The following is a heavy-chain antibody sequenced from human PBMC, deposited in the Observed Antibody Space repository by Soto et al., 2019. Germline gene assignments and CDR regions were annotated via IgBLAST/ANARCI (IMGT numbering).Heavy chain of an antibody. CDR2: INHSGST. J-gene: IGHJ5*02. CDR3: ARGETYYYGSGSYYCWFDP. V-gene: IGHV4-34*01. D-gene: IGHD3-10*01. Sequence: KPSETLSLTCAVYGGSFSGYYWSWIRQPPGKGLEWIGEINHSGSTNYNPSLKSRVTISVDTSKNQFSLKLSSVTAADTAVYYCARGETYYYGSGSYYCWFDPWGQGTLVTVSS. CDR1: GGSFSGYY.